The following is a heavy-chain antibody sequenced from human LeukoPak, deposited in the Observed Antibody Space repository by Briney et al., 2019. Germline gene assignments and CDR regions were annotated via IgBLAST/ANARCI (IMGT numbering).Heavy chain of an antibody. CDR1: GFTFSSYA. J-gene: IGHJ4*02. V-gene: IGHV3-23*01. D-gene: IGHD4-17*01. CDR3: AKIGDYGRGPLNDY. Sequence: PGGSLRLSCAASGFTFSSYAMSWVRQAPGKGLEWVSAISGSGGSTYYADSVEGRFTISRDNSKNTLYLQMNSLRAEDTAVYYCAKIGDYGRGPLNDYWGQGTLVTVSS. CDR2: ISGSGGST.